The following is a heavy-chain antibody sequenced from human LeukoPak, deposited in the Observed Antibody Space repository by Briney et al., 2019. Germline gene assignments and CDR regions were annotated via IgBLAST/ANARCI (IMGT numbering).Heavy chain of an antibody. V-gene: IGHV1-2*02. D-gene: IGHD2-15*01. CDR3: ARVGCSGGSCPTLGAFDI. CDR2: INPNSGGT. CDR1: GYTFIGYY. Sequence: ASVKVSCKASGYTFIGYYMHWVRQAPGQGLEWMGWINPNSGGTNYAQKFQGRVSMTRDTSISTAYMELSRLRSEDTAVYYCARVGCSGGSCPTLGAFDIWGQGTMVTVSS. J-gene: IGHJ3*02.